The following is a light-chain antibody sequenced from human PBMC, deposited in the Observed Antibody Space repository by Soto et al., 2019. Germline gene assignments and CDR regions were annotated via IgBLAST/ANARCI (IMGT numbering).Light chain of an antibody. V-gene: IGKV3-15*01. J-gene: IGKJ2*01. CDR3: QQYNNWPYT. CDR2: VAS. Sequence: DIVMTQSPATLSVSPGERVTLSCSASQRVSRTFAWYRQKPGQAPTLLIYVASTRATGIPARFSGSGSGTEFTLTISSLQSEDFAIYYCQQYNNWPYTFGRGTKLEIK. CDR1: QRVSRT.